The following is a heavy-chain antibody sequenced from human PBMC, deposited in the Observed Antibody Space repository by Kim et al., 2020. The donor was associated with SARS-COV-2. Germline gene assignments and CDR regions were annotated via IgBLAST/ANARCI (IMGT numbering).Heavy chain of an antibody. CDR2: ITGSGGST. V-gene: IGHV3-23*01. D-gene: IGHD3-22*01. J-gene: IGHJ4*02. CDR3: AKVDDSSGYYYGSLDY. Sequence: GGSLRLSCAASGFRFSRYAMTWVRRAPGKGLEWVSTITGSGGSTFYADSVKGRFTISRDNSRDTLYLQMNGLGAEDTAVYFCAKVDDSSGYYYGSLDYWGQGTLVTVSS. CDR1: GFRFSRYA.